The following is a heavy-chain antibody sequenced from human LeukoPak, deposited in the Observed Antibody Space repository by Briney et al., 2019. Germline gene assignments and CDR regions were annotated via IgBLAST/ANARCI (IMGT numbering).Heavy chain of an antibody. J-gene: IGHJ4*02. CDR3: ARTHYDSSAYYSPAGY. D-gene: IGHD3-22*01. V-gene: IGHV1-2*02. CDR2: INVHTGVA. CDR1: GYTFTGYN. Sequence: GASVKVSCKASGYTFTGYNMHWVRQAPGQGVEWMGWINVHTGVAHYAQQFHGRVTMTRDTSISTAYMELSRLRSDDTAVFYCARTHYDSSAYYSPAGYWGQGTLVTVSS.